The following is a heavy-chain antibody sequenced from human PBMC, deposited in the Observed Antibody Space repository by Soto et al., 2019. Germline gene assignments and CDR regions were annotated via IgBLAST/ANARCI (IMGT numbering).Heavy chain of an antibody. V-gene: IGHV1-18*01. J-gene: IGHJ6*03. D-gene: IGHD2-15*01. CDR3: ARGRRGDIVVVVAATPSYMDV. CDR1: GYTFTSYG. Sequence: ASVKVSCKASGYTFTSYGISWVRQAPGQGHEWMGWISAYNGNTNYAQKFQGRVTMTRDTSTSTVYMELSSLRSEDTAVYYCARGRRGDIVVVVAATPSYMDVWGKGTTVTVSS. CDR2: ISAYNGNT.